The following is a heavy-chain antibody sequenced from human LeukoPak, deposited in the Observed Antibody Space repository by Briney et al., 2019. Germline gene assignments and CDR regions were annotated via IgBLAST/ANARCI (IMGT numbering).Heavy chain of an antibody. J-gene: IGHJ4*02. Sequence: GGSLRLSCAASGFTFSSYAMSWVRQAPGKGLEGVSYISSSSNTKYYADSVKGRFTISRDNAKNSLYLQMDSLRAEDTAVYYCARIAAAGRSDYWGQGTLVTVSS. V-gene: IGHV3-48*04. CDR2: ISSSSNTK. D-gene: IGHD6-13*01. CDR3: ARIAAAGRSDY. CDR1: GFTFSSYA.